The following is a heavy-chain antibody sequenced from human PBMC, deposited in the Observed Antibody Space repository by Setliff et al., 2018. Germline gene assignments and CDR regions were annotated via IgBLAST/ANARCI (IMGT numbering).Heavy chain of an antibody. D-gene: IGHD3-22*01. J-gene: IGHJ5*02. CDR1: GGTFRTFG. CDR3: ARGIYYFDIMGDP. V-gene: IGHV1-69*05. Sequence: SVKVSCKTSGGTFRTFGIHWERQAPGEGLVWMGGINPIFSTANYAQKLQGRVTMTTDTSTSTAYMELRSLRSDDTAVYYCARGIYYFDIMGDPWGQGTLVTVSS. CDR2: INPIFSTA.